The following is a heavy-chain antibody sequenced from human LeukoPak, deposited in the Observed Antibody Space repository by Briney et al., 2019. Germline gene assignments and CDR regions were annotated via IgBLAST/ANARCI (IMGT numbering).Heavy chain of an antibody. D-gene: IGHD2-2*01. CDR3: ARSTRVGYCSSTSCYRGYFDY. J-gene: IGHJ4*02. Sequence: SETLSLTCTVSGGSISSSSYYWGWIRQPPGKGLQWMGSIYYIGSTYYNPSLKSRVTISVDTSKTQFSLKLSSVTAADTAVYYCARSTRVGYCSSTSCYRGYFDYWGQGTLVTVSS. CDR2: IYYIGST. CDR1: GGSISSSSYY. V-gene: IGHV4-39*07.